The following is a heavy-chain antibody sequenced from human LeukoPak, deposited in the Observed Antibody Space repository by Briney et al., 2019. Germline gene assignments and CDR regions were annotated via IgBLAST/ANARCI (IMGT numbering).Heavy chain of an antibody. J-gene: IGHJ4*02. D-gene: IGHD6-19*01. V-gene: IGHV3-9*01. Sequence: GRSLRLSCEATGFVFDDFAMHWVRQPPGKGLEWVSGISWNSGSIDYADSVKGRFTISRDNAKNSLYLQMNSLRVEDTAFYYCAKDNRRHYTSGPNPDSLHWGQGALVTVSS. CDR3: AKDNRRHYTSGPNPDSLH. CDR2: ISWNSGSI. CDR1: GFVFDDFA.